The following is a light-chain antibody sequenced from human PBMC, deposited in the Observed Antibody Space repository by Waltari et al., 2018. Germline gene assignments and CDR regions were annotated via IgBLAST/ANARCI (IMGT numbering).Light chain of an antibody. CDR2: RAS. V-gene: IGKV3-20*01. Sequence: ELVLTQSPGTASLSPGDRVTLSCRASPSVGSSSLAWSQHKPGPAPRLVIYRASRRATGIPDRFSGSGSGADFGLTSSRMEPEDFAVYYCQQHGTVPGTLGQGTKVEIK. CDR3: QQHGTVPGT. CDR1: PSVGSSS. J-gene: IGKJ1*01.